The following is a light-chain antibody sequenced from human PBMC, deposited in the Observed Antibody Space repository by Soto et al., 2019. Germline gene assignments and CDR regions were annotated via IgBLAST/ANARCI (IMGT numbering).Light chain of an antibody. CDR3: HHYGTSPFT. V-gene: IGKV3-20*01. Sequence: EIVMTQSPYTLSLSPGERATLTCRASQSVSSSYLGWNQQKAGQAPMLLIYAASMRTTGVPDRFSGSGSGTDFTLTISRLEPDDFAVYYCHHYGTSPFTFGGGTKVEIK. CDR2: AAS. CDR1: QSVSSSY. J-gene: IGKJ4*01.